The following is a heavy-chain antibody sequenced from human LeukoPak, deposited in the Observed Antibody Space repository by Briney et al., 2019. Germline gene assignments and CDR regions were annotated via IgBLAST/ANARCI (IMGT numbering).Heavy chain of an antibody. Sequence: GGSLRLSCAASGFTFSSSEMNWVRQAPGKGLEWVSYISSSGSTIYYADSAKGRFTISRDNAKNSLYLQMNSLRAEDTAVYYCARDHYGNAFDIWGQGTMVTVS. CDR3: ARDHYGNAFDI. CDR1: GFTFSSSE. J-gene: IGHJ3*02. V-gene: IGHV3-48*03. CDR2: ISSSGSTI. D-gene: IGHD4-17*01.